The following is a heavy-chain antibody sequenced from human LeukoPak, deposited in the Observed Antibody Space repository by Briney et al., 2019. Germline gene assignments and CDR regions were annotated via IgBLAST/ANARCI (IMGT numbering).Heavy chain of an antibody. CDR1: GGTFSSYA. CDR3: AREVVVPAATYYYYYYMDV. D-gene: IGHD2-2*01. CDR2: IIPIFGTA. Sequence: SVKVSCKASGGTFSSYAISWVRQAPGQGLEWMGRIIPIFGTANYAQKFQGRVTITTDESTSTAYMELSSLRSEDTAVYYCAREVVVPAATYYYYYYMDVWGKGTTVTASS. V-gene: IGHV1-69*05. J-gene: IGHJ6*03.